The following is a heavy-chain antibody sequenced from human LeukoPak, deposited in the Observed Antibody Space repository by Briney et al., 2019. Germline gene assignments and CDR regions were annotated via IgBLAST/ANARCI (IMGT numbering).Heavy chain of an antibody. Sequence: GRSLRLSCAASGFTFSSYGMSWVRQAPGKGLEWVSAISGSGGSTYYADSVKGRFTISRDNSKNTLYLQMNSLRAEDTAVYYCAKGGIMIVAPFDYWGQGTLVTVSS. V-gene: IGHV3-23*01. CDR1: GFTFSSYG. CDR3: AKGGIMIVAPFDY. CDR2: ISGSGGST. D-gene: IGHD3-22*01. J-gene: IGHJ4*02.